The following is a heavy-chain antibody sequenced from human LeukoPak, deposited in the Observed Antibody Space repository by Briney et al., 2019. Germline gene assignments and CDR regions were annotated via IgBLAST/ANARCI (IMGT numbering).Heavy chain of an antibody. CDR2: IYSSGST. CDR3: ARLARWLEPYYFDY. CDR1: GGSISSYY. V-gene: IGHV4-59*08. J-gene: IGHJ4*02. Sequence: PSETLSLTCTVSGGSISSYYWSWIRQPPGKGLEWIGYIYSSGSTNYNPSLKSRVTISVDTSKNQFSLKLSSVTAADTAVYYCARLARWLEPYYFDYWGQGTLVTVSS. D-gene: IGHD5-24*01.